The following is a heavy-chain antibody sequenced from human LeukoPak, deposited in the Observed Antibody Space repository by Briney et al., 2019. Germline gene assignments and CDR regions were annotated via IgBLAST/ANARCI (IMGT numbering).Heavy chain of an antibody. CDR2: IRYDGSSK. D-gene: IGHD1-26*01. CDR1: GFTFSNYG. Sequence: PGGSLRLSCAASGFTFSNYGMYWVRQAPGKGLEWVAFIRYDGSSKYYADSVKGRFTISRDSSKNTLDLQMNSLRAEDTAMYYCARAVYSGNYHVGESDYWGQGTLVTVSS. V-gene: IGHV3-30*02. CDR3: ARAVYSGNYHVGESDY. J-gene: IGHJ4*02.